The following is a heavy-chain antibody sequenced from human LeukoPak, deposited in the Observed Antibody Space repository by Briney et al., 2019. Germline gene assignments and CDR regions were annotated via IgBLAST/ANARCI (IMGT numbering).Heavy chain of an antibody. CDR1: GFTFSTYC. Sequence: GGSLRLSCAASGFTFSTYCMHWVRQAPGKGLEWVASIKQDGSEKYYVDSVKGRFTISRDNAKSSLYLHVNSLRAEDTAVYYCARDLNYYYGMDVWGQGTTVTVSS. CDR3: ARDLNYYYGMDV. CDR2: IKQDGSEK. J-gene: IGHJ6*02. V-gene: IGHV3-7*01.